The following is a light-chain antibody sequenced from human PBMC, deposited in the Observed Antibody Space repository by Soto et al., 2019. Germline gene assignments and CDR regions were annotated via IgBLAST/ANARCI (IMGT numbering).Light chain of an antibody. J-gene: IGKJ1*01. Sequence: EIVLTQSPGTLSLSPGERATLSCRASQSVTSNYLAWYQQKPGQAPRLLIFGASIRDTGIPDSFSGSGSGTDFTLTISRLDPEDFAVYYCQQYGSSPGTFGQGTKVEIK. CDR3: QQYGSSPGT. V-gene: IGKV3-20*01. CDR2: GAS. CDR1: QSVTSNY.